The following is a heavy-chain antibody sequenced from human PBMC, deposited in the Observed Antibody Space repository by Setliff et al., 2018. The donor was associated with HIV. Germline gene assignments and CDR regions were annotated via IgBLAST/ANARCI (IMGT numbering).Heavy chain of an antibody. CDR3: AKPGRVGSTPGDALDI. CDR1: GFTFSSYA. V-gene: IGHV3-23*01. CDR2: ISGGGGST. J-gene: IGHJ3*02. Sequence: GGSLRLSCAASGFTFSSYAMSWVRQAPGKGLEWVSAISGGGGSTYYADSVKGRFTVSRDNSKNTLYLQMNSLRAEDTAVYFCAKPGRVGSTPGDALDIWGQGTMVTVS. D-gene: IGHD1-26*01.